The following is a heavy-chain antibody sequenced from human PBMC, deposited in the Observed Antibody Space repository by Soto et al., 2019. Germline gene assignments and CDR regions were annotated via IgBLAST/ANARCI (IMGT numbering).Heavy chain of an antibody. V-gene: IGHV4-4*08. D-gene: IGHD6-19*01. CDR3: ARDHSNGWYNWFDP. CDR2: VSSTGST. CDR1: GASITQYY. Sequence: SETLSLTCTVSGASITQYYWNWIRQSPGKGLEWIVSVSSTGSTVYNPSLTSRVTVSLDTSKNQFSLTLNSVTAADTAIYYCARDHSNGWYNWFDPWGQGTLVTVSS. J-gene: IGHJ5*02.